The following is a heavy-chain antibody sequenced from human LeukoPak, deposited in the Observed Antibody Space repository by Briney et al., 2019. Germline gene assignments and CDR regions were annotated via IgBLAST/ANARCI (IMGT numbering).Heavy chain of an antibody. Sequence: PSETLSLTCTVSGGSISSYYWSWIRQPPGKGLEWIGYIYYSGSTNYNPSLKSRVTISVDTSKNQFSLKLSSVTAADTAVYYCAGSIGNCSCGSCYSEDAFDIWGQGTMVTVSS. J-gene: IGHJ3*02. CDR2: IYYSGST. CDR1: GGSISSYY. D-gene: IGHD2-15*01. V-gene: IGHV4-59*08. CDR3: AGSIGNCSCGSCYSEDAFDI.